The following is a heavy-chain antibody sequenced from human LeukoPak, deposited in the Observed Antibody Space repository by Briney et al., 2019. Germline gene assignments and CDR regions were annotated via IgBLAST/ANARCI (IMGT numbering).Heavy chain of an antibody. V-gene: IGHV3-23*01. D-gene: IGHD3-22*01. CDR1: GFTFSNFP. J-gene: IGHJ4*02. Sequence: GGSLRLSCAASGFTFSNFPMTWVRQAPGKGLEWVSAISNDAGRTYYADSVKGRFTISRDDPKNTLYLQMNSLRAEDTAVYYCAKYSFDGRGYYRYWGQGTLVTVSS. CDR2: ISNDAGRT. CDR3: AKYSFDGRGYYRY.